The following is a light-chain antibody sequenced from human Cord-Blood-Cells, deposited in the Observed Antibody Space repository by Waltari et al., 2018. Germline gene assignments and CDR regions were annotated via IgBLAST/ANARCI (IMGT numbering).Light chain of an antibody. CDR3: SSYAGSNNFVV. CDR1: SSDVGGYNY. J-gene: IGLJ2*01. Sequence: QSALTQPPSASGSPGQSVTISCTGTSSDVGGYNYVSWYQKHPGKAPKLMIYGVSKRPSGVPDGFSGSKSGNTASLTVSGLQAEDEADYSCSSYAGSNNFVVFGGGSKLTVL. CDR2: GVS. V-gene: IGLV2-8*01.